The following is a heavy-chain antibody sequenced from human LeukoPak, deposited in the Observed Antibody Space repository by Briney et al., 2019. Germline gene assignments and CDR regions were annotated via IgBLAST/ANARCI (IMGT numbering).Heavy chain of an antibody. J-gene: IGHJ6*03. CDR3: ARGEGYSSSSHYYYYMDV. Sequence: ASVKVSCKASGYTFTSYGISWVRQAPGQGLEWMGWISAYNGNTNYAQKLQGRVTITADESTSTAYMELSSLRSEDTAVYYCARGEGYSSSSHYYYYMDVWGKGTTVTVSS. CDR1: GYTFTSYG. CDR2: ISAYNGNT. D-gene: IGHD6-6*01. V-gene: IGHV1-18*01.